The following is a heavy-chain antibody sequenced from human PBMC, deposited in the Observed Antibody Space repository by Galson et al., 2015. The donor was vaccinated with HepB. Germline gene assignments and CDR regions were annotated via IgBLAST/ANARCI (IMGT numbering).Heavy chain of an antibody. Sequence: SLRLSCAAYGFNFSDYYMSWIRQAPGKGLEGVSYISSGGSNIYYADSVKGRFTISRDNAKNSLYLQMNSLRAEDTAVYYCAREPLWNGTSCYWCGWYFDLWGRGTLVTVSS. D-gene: IGHD2-2*01. V-gene: IGHV3-11*01. CDR3: AREPLWNGTSCYWCGWYFDL. J-gene: IGHJ2*01. CDR2: ISSGGSNI. CDR1: GFNFSDYY.